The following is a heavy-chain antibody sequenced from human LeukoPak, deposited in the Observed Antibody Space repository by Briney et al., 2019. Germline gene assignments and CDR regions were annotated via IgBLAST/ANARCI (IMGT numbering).Heavy chain of an antibody. CDR3: ASAAGPFYFDY. Sequence: GGSLRLSCAASGFTFNSYSMNWVRPAPGKGLEWVSSISSSSSYIYYADSVKGRFTISRDNARNSLYLQMNSLRAEDTAVYYCASAAGPFYFDYWGQGTLVTVSS. CDR1: GFTFNSYS. CDR2: ISSSSSYI. V-gene: IGHV3-21*01. J-gene: IGHJ4*02.